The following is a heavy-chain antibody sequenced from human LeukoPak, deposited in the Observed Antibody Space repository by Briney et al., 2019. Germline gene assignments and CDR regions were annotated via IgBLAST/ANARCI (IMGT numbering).Heavy chain of an antibody. V-gene: IGHV3-30*03. CDR1: GFTFSSYG. CDR2: ISYDGSNK. CDR3: ARVPYFNYGMDV. J-gene: IGHJ6*02. Sequence: GGSLRLSCAASGFTFSSYGMHCVRQAPGKGLEWVAVISYDGSNKYYADSVKGRFTISRDNSKNTLYLQMNSLRAEDTAVYYFARVPYFNYGMDVWGQGTTVTVSS. D-gene: IGHD2-21*01.